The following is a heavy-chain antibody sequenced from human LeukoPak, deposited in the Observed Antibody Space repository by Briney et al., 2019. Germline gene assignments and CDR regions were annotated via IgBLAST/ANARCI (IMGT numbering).Heavy chain of an antibody. CDR3: TRHPVVRYFDWLLAPPGGYMDV. D-gene: IGHD3-9*01. CDR1: GFTFSGSA. J-gene: IGHJ6*03. CDR2: IGNKANNYAT. Sequence: GSLRLSCEASGFTFSGSAIHWVRQASGKGLEWVGRIGNKANNYATSHPASVKGRISISRDDSKSTAYLEMKSLKTEDTAVYYCTRHPVVRYFDWLLAPPGGYMDVWGKGTTVTVSS. V-gene: IGHV3-73*01.